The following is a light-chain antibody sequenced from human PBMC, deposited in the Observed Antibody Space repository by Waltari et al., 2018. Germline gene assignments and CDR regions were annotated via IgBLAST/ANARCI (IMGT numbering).Light chain of an antibody. V-gene: IGKV1-12*01. Sequence: DTQMNQSPSFVSASVGDRVTITCRASQDIARWLAWYQQKPGKAPKPLIYAAYTLQSGVPSRFSGSGFGTDCTLTINSLQPEDFATYFCQQANSFPYTFGQGTKVEV. J-gene: IGKJ2*01. CDR3: QQANSFPYT. CDR2: AAY. CDR1: QDIARW.